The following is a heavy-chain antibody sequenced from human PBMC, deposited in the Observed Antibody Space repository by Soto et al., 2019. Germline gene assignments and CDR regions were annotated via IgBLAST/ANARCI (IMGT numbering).Heavy chain of an antibody. CDR3: AKGMVPDQ. J-gene: IGHJ5*02. CDR1: GFSFRQYA. D-gene: IGHD6-13*01. V-gene: IGHV3-23*01. Sequence: EVHLLESGGGFVQSGGSLRLSCAASGFSFRQYAMIWVRQAPGKGLEWVSAITATGTHYADSVKGRFTISRDSSKSTLYLDINNLRVEDKAVYYCAKGMVPDQWGQGTLIPVSS. CDR2: ITATGT.